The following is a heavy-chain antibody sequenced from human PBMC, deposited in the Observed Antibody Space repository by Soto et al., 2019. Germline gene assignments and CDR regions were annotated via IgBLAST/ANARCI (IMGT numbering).Heavy chain of an antibody. D-gene: IGHD3-10*01. CDR2: IYSDGSST. V-gene: IGHV3-74*01. J-gene: IGHJ3*01. CDR1: GFTFSYYW. Sequence: EVQLLESGGGLVQPGESLRLSCAASGFTFSYYWMHWVRQAPGMGLVWVSRIYSDGSSTTYADSVKGRFTISRDNARNTLYLQMNGLRAEDTAVYYGARGAGGAFDLWGRGTVFTVSS. CDR3: ARGAGGAFDL.